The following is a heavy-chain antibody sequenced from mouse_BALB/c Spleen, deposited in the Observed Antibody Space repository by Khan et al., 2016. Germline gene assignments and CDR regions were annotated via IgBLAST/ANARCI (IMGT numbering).Heavy chain of an antibody. CDR1: GFSLTNSG. V-gene: IGHV2-9*02. CDR3: ARDDQDFDAWFAS. J-gene: IGHJ3*01. CDR2: IWAGGST. Sequence: QVQLKESGPGLVAPSQSLSITCTVSGFSLTNSGVHWVRQPPRKGLDWLGVIWAGGSTDYNSALMSRLNITRDTTQNQVFLKMNSLQTDDTAMYXGARDDQDFDAWFASWGQGTLVTVSA.